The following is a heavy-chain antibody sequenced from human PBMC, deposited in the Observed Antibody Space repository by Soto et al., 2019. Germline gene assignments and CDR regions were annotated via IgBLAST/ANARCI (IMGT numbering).Heavy chain of an antibody. Sequence: QVQLQESGPGLVKPSGTLSLTCAVSGGSISSSNWWSWVRQPPGKGLEWIGEIYHSGSTNYNPSLKSRVTISVDKAKNQFSLKLSSVTAADTAVYYCASPTYYYGSGSRGKDAFDIWGQGTMVTVSS. CDR3: ASPTYYYGSGSRGKDAFDI. D-gene: IGHD3-10*01. J-gene: IGHJ3*02. V-gene: IGHV4-4*02. CDR1: GGSISSSNW. CDR2: IYHSGST.